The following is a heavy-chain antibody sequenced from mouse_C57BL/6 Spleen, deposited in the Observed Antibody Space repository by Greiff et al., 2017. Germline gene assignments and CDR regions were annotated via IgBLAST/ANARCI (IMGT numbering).Heavy chain of an antibody. V-gene: IGHV1-53*01. D-gene: IGHD3-2*02. CDR3: AREAEDRPRQLRPAWFAY. Sequence: QVQLQQPGTELVKPGASVKLSCKASGYTFTSYWMHWVKQRPGQGLEWIGNINPSNGGTNYNEKFKSKATLTVDKSSSTAYMQLSSLTSEDSAVYYCAREAEDRPRQLRPAWFAYWGQGTLVTVSA. CDR1: GYTFTSYW. CDR2: INPSNGGT. J-gene: IGHJ3*01.